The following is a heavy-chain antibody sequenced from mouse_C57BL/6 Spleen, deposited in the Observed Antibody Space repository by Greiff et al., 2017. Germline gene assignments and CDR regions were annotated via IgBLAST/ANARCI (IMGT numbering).Heavy chain of an antibody. CDR3: ARGGTGKESY. CDR2: IYPSDSET. J-gene: IGHJ3*01. CDR1: VYTFTSSW. V-gene: IGHV1-61*01. D-gene: IGHD4-1*01. Sequence: VQLQQPGAELVRPGSSVKLSCKASVYTFTSSWLGWVKQRPGQGLEWIGNIYPSDSETLYNQKFKDKATLTVDKSSSTAYMQISSLTSEDSAVYYCARGGTGKESYWGQGTLVTVSA.